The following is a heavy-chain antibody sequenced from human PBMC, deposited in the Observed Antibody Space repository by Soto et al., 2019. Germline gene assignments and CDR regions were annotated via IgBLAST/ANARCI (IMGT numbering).Heavy chain of an antibody. CDR3: AGRRDALFDS. CDR2: IYHSGST. Sequence: QVQLQESGPGLVKPSGTLSLTCAVSGVSISGTNWWTWVRQSRGKGLEWIGDIYHSGSTSYIPSLKSRLTISVDKSKNQFSLKLTSVTAADSAVYYCAGRRDALFDSWGQGTLVTVSS. CDR1: GVSISGTNW. D-gene: IGHD2-2*01. J-gene: IGHJ4*02. V-gene: IGHV4-4*02.